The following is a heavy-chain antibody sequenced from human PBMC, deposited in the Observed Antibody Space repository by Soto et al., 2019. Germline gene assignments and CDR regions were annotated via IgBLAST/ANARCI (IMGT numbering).Heavy chain of an antibody. V-gene: IGHV3-48*01. Sequence: EVQLVESGGGLVQPGGSLRLSCVASGFTFSSYSMNWVRQAPGKGWEWLSYIGSSGDTAHYADSVKGRFTISRDNAKNSLYLQMNSVRAEDTAVFCCVRLWPPVTTEDFYYYMDVWGKGTTVTVSS. J-gene: IGHJ6*03. CDR2: IGSSGDTA. D-gene: IGHD4-17*01. CDR1: GFTFSSYS. CDR3: VRLWPPVTTEDFYYYMDV.